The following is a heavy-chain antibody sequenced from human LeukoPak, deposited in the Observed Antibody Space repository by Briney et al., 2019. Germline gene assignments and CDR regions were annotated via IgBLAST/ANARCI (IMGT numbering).Heavy chain of an antibody. CDR1: GFTFSNYE. D-gene: IGHD6-13*01. CDR2: ISSSGSTI. J-gene: IGHJ5*02. CDR3: AKDLLEIAAAGT. Sequence: GGSLRLSCAASGFTFSNYEMNWVRQAPGKGLEWVSYISSSGSTIYYADSVKGRFTISRDNSKNTLYLQMNSLRAEDTAVYYCAKDLLEIAAAGTWGQGTLVTVSS. V-gene: IGHV3-48*03.